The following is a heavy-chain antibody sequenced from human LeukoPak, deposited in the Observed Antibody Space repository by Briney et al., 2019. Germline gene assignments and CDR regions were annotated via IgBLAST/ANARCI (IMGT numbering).Heavy chain of an antibody. CDR1: GASISSYY. CDR2: IYSNGRT. J-gene: IGHJ4*02. V-gene: IGHV4-4*07. Sequence: SETLSLTCSVSGASISSYYWTWIRQPAGRGLEWIGRIYSNGRTNYNPSLRSRVTMSVDTSNHRFSLKLSSVTAADTAVYYCARGIEVDYWGQGTLVTVS. CDR3: ARGIEVDY.